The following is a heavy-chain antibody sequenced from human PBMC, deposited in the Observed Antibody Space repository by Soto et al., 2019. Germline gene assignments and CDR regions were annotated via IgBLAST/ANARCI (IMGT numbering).Heavy chain of an antibody. CDR3: AREGLYYYDSSGVLRLAPNAFDI. V-gene: IGHV1-2*04. CDR2: INPNSGGT. CDR1: GYTFTGYY. J-gene: IGHJ3*02. Sequence: GASVKVSCKASGYTFTGYYMHGVGQAAGQGLEWVGWINPNSGGTNYAQKFQGWVTMTRDTSISTAYMELSRLRSDDTAVYYCAREGLYYYDSSGVLRLAPNAFDIWGQGTMVTVSS. D-gene: IGHD3-22*01.